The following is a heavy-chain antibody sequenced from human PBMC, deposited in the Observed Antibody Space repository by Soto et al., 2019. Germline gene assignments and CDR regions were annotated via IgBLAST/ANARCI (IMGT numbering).Heavy chain of an antibody. CDR2: ISGSGGST. V-gene: IGHV3-23*01. D-gene: IGHD2-15*01. CDR1: GFTFSSYA. Sequence: GGSLRLSCAASGFTFSSYAMSWVRQAPGKGLEWVSAISGSGGSTYYADSVKGRFTISRDNSKNTLYLQMNSLRAEDTAVYYCAKAVQYCSGGSCYFDYWGQGTLVTVSS. J-gene: IGHJ4*02. CDR3: AKAVQYCSGGSCYFDY.